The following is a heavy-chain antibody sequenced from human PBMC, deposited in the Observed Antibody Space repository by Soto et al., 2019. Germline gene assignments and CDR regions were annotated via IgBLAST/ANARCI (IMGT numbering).Heavy chain of an antibody. J-gene: IGHJ6*02. Sequence: ASVKVSCKASGYTFTNYGISWVRQAPGQGLEWMGWISAYNGNTKYAQKLQGRVTMTTDTSTSTAYMELRSLRSEDTAVYYCARGYYYYYGMDVWGQGTTVTVSS. CDR3: ARGYYYYYGMDV. V-gene: IGHV1-18*01. CDR1: GYTFTNYG. CDR2: ISAYNGNT.